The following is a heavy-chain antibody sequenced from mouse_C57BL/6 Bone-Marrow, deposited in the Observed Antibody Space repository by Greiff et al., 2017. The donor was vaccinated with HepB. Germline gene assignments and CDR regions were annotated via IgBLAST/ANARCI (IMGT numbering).Heavy chain of an antibody. CDR2: IRNKANGYTT. J-gene: IGHJ1*03. V-gene: IGHV7-3*03. CDR3: AKLGRYWYFDV. CDR1: GFTFTDYY. D-gene: IGHD4-1*01. Sequence: EVKLVESGGGLVQPGGSLSLSCAASGFTFTDYYMSWVRQPPGKALEWLGFIRNKANGYTTEYSASVKGRFTISRDNSQSILYLQMHALRAEDSATYYCAKLGRYWYFDVWGTGTTVTVSS.